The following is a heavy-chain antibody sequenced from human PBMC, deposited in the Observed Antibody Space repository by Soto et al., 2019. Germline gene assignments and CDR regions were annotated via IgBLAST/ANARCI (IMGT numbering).Heavy chain of an antibody. Sequence: GGSLRLSCAASGVTFSSYAMSWVRQAPGKGLVWVSRINGDGRTTDYADSVKGQFAISRDNAKNTVYLQMSSLRSEDTAVYYCARGAAGRYYSDYWGQGTLVTVSS. CDR3: ARGAAGRYYSDY. D-gene: IGHD2-15*01. V-gene: IGHV3-74*01. CDR1: GVTFSSYA. CDR2: INGDGRTT. J-gene: IGHJ4*02.